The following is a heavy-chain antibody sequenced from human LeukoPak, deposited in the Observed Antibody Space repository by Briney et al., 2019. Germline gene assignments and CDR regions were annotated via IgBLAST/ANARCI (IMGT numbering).Heavy chain of an antibody. CDR2: INRSGTT. Sequence: SETLSLTCAVYGGSLSGYFWTWIRQPPGKGLEWIGEINRSGTTHYSPSLKSRVTMSVDTSKNQFSLKLTSVTAADTAVYYCARGLSHSKDIWGQGTMVTVSS. V-gene: IGHV4-34*01. CDR1: GGSLSGYF. J-gene: IGHJ3*02. CDR3: ARGLSHSKDI.